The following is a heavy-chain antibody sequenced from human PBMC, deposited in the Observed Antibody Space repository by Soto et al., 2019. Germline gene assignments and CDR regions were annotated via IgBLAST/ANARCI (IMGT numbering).Heavy chain of an antibody. CDR3: AREGFLYGSGSFYDY. CDR1: GFTFSSYG. J-gene: IGHJ4*02. V-gene: IGHV3-33*01. Sequence: GGSLRLSCAASGFTFSSYGMHWVRQAPGKGLEWVAVIWYDGSNKYYADSVKGRFTISRDNSKNTLYLQMNSLRAEDTAVYYCAREGFLYGSGSFYDYWGQGTLVTVSS. CDR2: IWYDGSNK. D-gene: IGHD3-10*01.